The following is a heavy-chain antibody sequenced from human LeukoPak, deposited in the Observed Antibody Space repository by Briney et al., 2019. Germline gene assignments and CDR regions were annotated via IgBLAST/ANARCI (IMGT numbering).Heavy chain of an antibody. V-gene: IGHV3-30*04. J-gene: IGHJ3*02. D-gene: IGHD6-19*01. CDR1: GFTFSSYA. CDR3: ARGLSKQWLVDAFDI. CDR2: ISYDGSNK. Sequence: PGRSLRLSCAASGFTFSSYAMHWVRQAPGKGLEWVAVISYDGSNKYYADSVKGRFTISRDNSKNTLYLQMNSLRAEDTAVYYCARGLSKQWLVDAFDIWGQGTMVTVSS.